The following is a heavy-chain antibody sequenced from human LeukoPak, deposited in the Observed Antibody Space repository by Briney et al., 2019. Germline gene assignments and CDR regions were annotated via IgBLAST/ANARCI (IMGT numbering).Heavy chain of an antibody. V-gene: IGHV1-46*01. CDR2: IYPRDDST. Sequence: ASVKVSCKASGYTFTSNYIHWVRQAPGQGLEWMGMIYPRDDSTSYAQKFQGRVTVTRDTSTSTVHMKLSGLRSEDTAVYYCARDQEGFDYWGQGTLVTVSS. CDR1: GYTFTSNY. J-gene: IGHJ4*02. CDR3: ARDQEGFDY.